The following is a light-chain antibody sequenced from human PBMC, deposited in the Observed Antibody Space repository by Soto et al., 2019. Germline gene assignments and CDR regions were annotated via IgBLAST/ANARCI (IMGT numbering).Light chain of an antibody. Sequence: LTQPASVSGSPGQSIAISCTGTSSDVGAYNYVSWYQQHPGKAPKLMIYDVSHRPSGASDRFSGSKSGNTASLTISGLQPEDEADYYCTSYTSSSTYVFGTGTKVTVL. CDR1: SSDVGAYNY. J-gene: IGLJ1*01. CDR3: TSYTSSSTYV. CDR2: DVS. V-gene: IGLV2-14*01.